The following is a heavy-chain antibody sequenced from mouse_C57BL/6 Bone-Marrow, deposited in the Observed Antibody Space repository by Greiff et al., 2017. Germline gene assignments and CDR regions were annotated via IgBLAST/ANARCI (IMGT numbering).Heavy chain of an antibody. Sequence: DVQLQESGPELVKPGASVKMSCKASGYTFTDYNMHWVKQSHGKSLEWIGDINPNNGGTSYNQKFKGKATLTVNKSSSTAYMELRSLTSEYSAVYYCARRAYYSNYVWFAYWGQGTLVTVSA. CDR2: INPNNGGT. CDR3: ARRAYYSNYVWFAY. CDR1: GYTFTDYN. V-gene: IGHV1-22*01. D-gene: IGHD2-5*01. J-gene: IGHJ3*01.